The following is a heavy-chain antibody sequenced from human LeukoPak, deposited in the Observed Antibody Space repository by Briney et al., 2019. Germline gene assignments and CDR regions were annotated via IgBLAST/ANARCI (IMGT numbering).Heavy chain of an antibody. V-gene: IGHV1-69*05. Sequence: VASVKVSCKASGGTFSSYAISWVRQAPGQGLEWMGGIIPIFGTANYAQKFQGRVTMTRDTSTSTVYMELSSLRSEDTAVYYCAREGFPPKISDFWSGLGPYYYYGMDVWGQGTTVTVSS. D-gene: IGHD3-3*01. CDR3: AREGFPPKISDFWSGLGPYYYYGMDV. J-gene: IGHJ6*02. CDR2: IIPIFGTA. CDR1: GGTFSSYA.